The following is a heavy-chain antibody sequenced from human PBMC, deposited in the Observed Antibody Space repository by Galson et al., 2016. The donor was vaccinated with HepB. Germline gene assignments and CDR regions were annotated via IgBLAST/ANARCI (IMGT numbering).Heavy chain of an antibody. D-gene: IGHD3-22*01. V-gene: IGHV4-34*01. J-gene: IGHJ4*02. CDR1: GGSFSGYY. Sequence: SETLSLTCTVSGGSFSGYYWTWIRQPPGKGREWMGEFIHSGGGNYTPPSKSRLTISIDMSKNRFSLNLTLLTAADRAGYYCARGRAYYYDSNGYNYWGQGTLVTVSS. CDR2: FIHSGGG. CDR3: ARGRAYYYDSNGYNY.